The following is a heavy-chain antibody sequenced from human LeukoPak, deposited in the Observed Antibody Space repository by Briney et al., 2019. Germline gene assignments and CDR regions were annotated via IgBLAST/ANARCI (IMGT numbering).Heavy chain of an antibody. J-gene: IGHJ6*03. CDR1: GYSFTSYW. V-gene: IGHV5-51*01. CDR2: IYPGDSDT. Sequence: GESLKISCKGSGYSFTSYWIGWVRQMPGKGLEWMGIIYPGDSDTRYSPSFQGQVTISADKSISTAYLQWSSLKASDTAMYYCARHRGSASSSSLVHLLYYMDVWGKGTTVTVSS. CDR3: ARHRGSASSSSLVHLLYYMDV. D-gene: IGHD6-6*01.